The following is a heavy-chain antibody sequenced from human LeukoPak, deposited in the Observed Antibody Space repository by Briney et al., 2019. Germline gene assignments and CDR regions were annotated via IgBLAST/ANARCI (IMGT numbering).Heavy chain of an antibody. J-gene: IGHJ5*02. V-gene: IGHV4-61*02. D-gene: IGHD2-2*01. CDR1: GGSISSGSYC. Sequence: SQTLSLTCTVSGGSISSGSYCWSWIRQPAGKGLEWIVRIYTSGSTNYNPSLKRRVTISVDTSNNQPSLKLSSVTAADTAVYYCARVGCSSTSCYDNWFDPWGQGTLVTVSS. CDR3: ARVGCSSTSCYDNWFDP. CDR2: IYTSGST.